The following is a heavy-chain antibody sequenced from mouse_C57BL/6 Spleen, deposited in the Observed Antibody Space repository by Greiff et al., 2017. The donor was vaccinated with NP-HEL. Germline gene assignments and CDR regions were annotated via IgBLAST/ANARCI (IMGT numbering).Heavy chain of an antibody. D-gene: IGHD4-1*01. CDR2: INPSSGYT. CDR1: GYTFTSYW. Sequence: VQLQASGAELAKPGASVTLSCKASGYTFTSYWMHWVKQSPGPGLEWIGYINPSSGYTKYNQKFKDKATLTADKSSSTAYMQLSSLTYEDSAVYYCARDATTGSYAMDYWGQGTSVTVSS. J-gene: IGHJ4*01. CDR3: ARDATTGSYAMDY. V-gene: IGHV1-7*01.